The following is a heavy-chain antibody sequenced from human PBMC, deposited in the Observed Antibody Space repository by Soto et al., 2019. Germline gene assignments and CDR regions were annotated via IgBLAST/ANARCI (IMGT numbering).Heavy chain of an antibody. V-gene: IGHV3-23*01. J-gene: IGHJ4*02. Sequence: EVQLLESGGGLVQPGGSLRLSCAASGFSFSAYAMTWVRQAPGKGPEWVSGISGSGGSSYNADSVRGRFTISRDNSKNTLYLQMDSLRAEDTAIYFCAKGYCSTSSCSRGQFDLWGQGTLVTVSS. CDR1: GFSFSAYA. CDR2: ISGSGGSS. CDR3: AKGYCSTSSCSRGQFDL. D-gene: IGHD2-2*01.